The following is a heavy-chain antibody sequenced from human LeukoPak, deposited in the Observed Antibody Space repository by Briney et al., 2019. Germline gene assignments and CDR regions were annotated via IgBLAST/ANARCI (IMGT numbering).Heavy chain of an antibody. CDR2: IYTSGST. J-gene: IGHJ6*02. V-gene: IGHV4-61*02. Sequence: PSETLSLTCTVSGGSISSGSYYWSWIRQPAGKGLEWIGRIYTSGSTNHNPSLKSRVTISVDTSKNQFSLKLSSVTAADTAVYYCARQYSSSHYYYYYGMDVWGQGTTVSVSS. CDR1: GGSISSGSYY. D-gene: IGHD6-6*01. CDR3: ARQYSSSHYYYYYGMDV.